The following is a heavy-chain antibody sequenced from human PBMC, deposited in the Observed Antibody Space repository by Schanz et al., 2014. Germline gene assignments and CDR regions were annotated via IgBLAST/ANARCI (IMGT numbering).Heavy chain of an antibody. D-gene: IGHD6-19*01. CDR3: AGAFNAQVAGGDY. V-gene: IGHV4-4*07. CDR1: GGAINSYY. J-gene: IGHJ4*02. CDR2: IFDSGRI. Sequence: QVQLQESGPELVRPSETLSLTCNVSGGAINSYYWTWIRQPAGKGLEWIGHIFDSGRIKDNPALQSRVTMSIDASKNQLSVELRSVTAADTAVYYCAGAFNAQVAGGDYWGQGTLVSVSS.